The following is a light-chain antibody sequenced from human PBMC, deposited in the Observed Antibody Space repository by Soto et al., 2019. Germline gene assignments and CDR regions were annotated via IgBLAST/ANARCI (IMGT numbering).Light chain of an antibody. CDR3: SSYTTRSTLV. J-gene: IGLJ1*01. CDR1: SSDVGAYDF. V-gene: IGLV2-14*01. Sequence: QSALTQPASVSGSPGQSITISCTGTSSDVGAYDFVSWYQHSPGKAPKLVTFDVTHRPPGISGRFSGSKSANTASLTISGLQAADEAFYYCSSYTTRSTLVFGGGTKVTVL. CDR2: DVT.